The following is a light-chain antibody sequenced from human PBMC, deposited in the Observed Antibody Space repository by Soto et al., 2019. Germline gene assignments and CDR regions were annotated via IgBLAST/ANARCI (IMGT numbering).Light chain of an antibody. V-gene: IGKV3-11*01. Sequence: EIVLTQYPATLSLSPGERATLSCMASQSVSSYLAWYQQKPGQAPRLLIYDASNRATGIPARFSGSGSGTDFTLTISSLEPEDFAVYYCQQRGDWPPITFGQGTRLEIK. J-gene: IGKJ5*01. CDR2: DAS. CDR1: QSVSSY. CDR3: QQRGDWPPIT.